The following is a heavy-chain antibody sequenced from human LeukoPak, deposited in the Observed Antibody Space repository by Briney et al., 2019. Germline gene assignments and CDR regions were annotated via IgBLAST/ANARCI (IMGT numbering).Heavy chain of an antibody. V-gene: IGHV1-2*02. CDR1: GYTFTGYY. D-gene: IGHD2-21*01. Sequence: ASVKVSCKASGYTFTGYYMHWVRQTPGQGLEWMGWINPNSGGTNYAQKFQGRVTMTRDTSISTAYMELSRLRSDDTAVYYCARDLYSLYYFDYWGQGTLVTVSS. CDR2: INPNSGGT. J-gene: IGHJ4*02. CDR3: ARDLYSLYYFDY.